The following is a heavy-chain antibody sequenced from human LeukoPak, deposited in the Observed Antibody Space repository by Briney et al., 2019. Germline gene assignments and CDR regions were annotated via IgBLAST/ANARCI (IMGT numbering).Heavy chain of an antibody. CDR3: ATVEYSSSWHFDY. Sequence: KPSETLSLTCTVSGGSISSYYWSWIRQPPGKGLEWIGYIYYSGSTNYNPSLKSRVTISVDTSKNQFSLKLSSVTAADTAVYYCATVEYSSSWHFDYWGQGTLVTVSS. V-gene: IGHV4-59*01. J-gene: IGHJ4*02. CDR1: GGSISSYY. CDR2: IYYSGST. D-gene: IGHD6-13*01.